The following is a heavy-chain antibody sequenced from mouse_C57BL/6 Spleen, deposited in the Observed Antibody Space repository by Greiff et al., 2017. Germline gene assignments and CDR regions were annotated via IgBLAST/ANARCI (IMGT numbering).Heavy chain of an antibody. V-gene: IGHV1-7*01. J-gene: IGHJ2*01. CDR1: GYTFTSYW. Sequence: VQLQQSGAELAKPGASVKLSCKASGYTFTSYWMHWVKQRPGQGLEWIGYINPSSGYTKYNQKFKDKATLTADKSSSTAYMQLSSLTYEDSAVYYCARSPITTVVARKGDYFDYWGQGTTLTVSS. CDR3: ARSPITTVVARKGDYFDY. D-gene: IGHD1-1*01. CDR2: INPSSGYT.